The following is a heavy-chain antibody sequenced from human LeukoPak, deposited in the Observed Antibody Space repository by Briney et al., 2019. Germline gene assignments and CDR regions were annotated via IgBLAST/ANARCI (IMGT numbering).Heavy chain of an antibody. CDR3: ARDNGFSYGLDS. CDR2: ISVYNDNT. CDR1: GYSFTNYG. J-gene: IGHJ4*02. Sequence: ASVKVSCKASGYSFTNYGLSWVRQAPGQGLEWMGWISVYNDNTNYAQNSQGRVTMTTDTSTSTAYMELRSLRSDDTAVYYCARDNGFSYGLDSWGQGTLVTVSS. D-gene: IGHD5-18*01. V-gene: IGHV1-18*01.